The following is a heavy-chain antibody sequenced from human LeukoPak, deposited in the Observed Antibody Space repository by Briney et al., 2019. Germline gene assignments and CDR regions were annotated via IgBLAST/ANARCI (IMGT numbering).Heavy chain of an antibody. CDR2: ISWNSGSI. J-gene: IGHJ4*02. CDR3: AKDRLSKVRGVLDY. V-gene: IGHV3-9*01. D-gene: IGHD3-10*01. CDR1: GFTFDDYA. Sequence: GRSLRLSCAASGFTFDDYAMHWVRQAPGKGLEWVSGISWNSGSIGYADSVKGRFTISRDNAKNSLYLQMNSLRAEDTALYYCAKDRLSKVRGVLDYWGQGTLVTVSS.